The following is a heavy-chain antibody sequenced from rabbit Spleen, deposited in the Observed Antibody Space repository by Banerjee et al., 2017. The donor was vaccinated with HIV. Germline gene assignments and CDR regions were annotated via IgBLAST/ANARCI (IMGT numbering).Heavy chain of an antibody. Sequence: QSLEESGGDLVKPGASLTLTCTASGFSFSSSYYMCWVRQAPGKGLEWIGCINTGSSDSTYYASWAKGRFTISKTSSTTVTLQMTSLTAADTATYFCARDSGSSFSSYGMDLWGPGTLVTVS. CDR2: INTGSSDST. V-gene: IGHV1S40*01. CDR3: ARDSGSSFSSYGMDL. CDR1: GFSFSSSYY. J-gene: IGHJ6*01. D-gene: IGHD8-1*01.